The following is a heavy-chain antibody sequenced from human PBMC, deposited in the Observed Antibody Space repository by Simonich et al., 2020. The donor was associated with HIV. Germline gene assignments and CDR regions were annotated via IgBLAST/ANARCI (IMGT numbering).Heavy chain of an antibody. J-gene: IGHJ4*02. V-gene: IGHV3-21*01. CDR3: ARDGRKGSSTSCSDY. Sequence: EVQLVESGGGLVKPGGSLRLSCAASGFTFSSYSMNWVRQAPGKGLEWVSSISRSRSYIYYADSVKGRFTISRDNAKNSLYLQRNSLRAEDTAVYYCARDGRKGSSTSCSDYWGQGTLVTVSS. CDR2: ISRSRSYI. CDR1: GFTFSSYS. D-gene: IGHD2-2*01.